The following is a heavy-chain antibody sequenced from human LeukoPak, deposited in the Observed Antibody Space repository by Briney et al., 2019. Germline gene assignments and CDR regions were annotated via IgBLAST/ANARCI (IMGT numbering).Heavy chain of an antibody. CDR3: AREKNSYGYIHYFDY. V-gene: IGHV1-18*04. CDR1: GYTFTSYG. CDR2: ISAYNGNT. Sequence: ASVKVSCKASGYTFTSYGISWVRQAPGQGLEWMGWISAYNGNTNYAQKLQGRVTMTTDTSTSTAYMELRSLRPDDTAVYYCAREKNSYGYIHYFDYWGQGTLVTVSS. D-gene: IGHD5-18*01. J-gene: IGHJ4*02.